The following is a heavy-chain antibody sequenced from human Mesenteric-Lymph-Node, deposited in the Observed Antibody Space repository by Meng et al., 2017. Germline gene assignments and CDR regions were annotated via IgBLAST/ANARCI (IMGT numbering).Heavy chain of an antibody. V-gene: IGHV3-30*04. CDR1: GFTFSSYA. CDR2: ISYDGSNK. J-gene: IGHJ6*02. D-gene: IGHD3-22*01. Sequence: GESLKISCAASGFTFSSYAMHWVRQAPGKGLEWVAVISYDGSNKYYADSVKGRFTISRDNSKNTLYLQMNSLRAEDTAVYYCAREYTYYYDSSGYPYYYYYGMDVWGQGTTVTVSS. CDR3: AREYTYYYDSSGYPYYYYYGMDV.